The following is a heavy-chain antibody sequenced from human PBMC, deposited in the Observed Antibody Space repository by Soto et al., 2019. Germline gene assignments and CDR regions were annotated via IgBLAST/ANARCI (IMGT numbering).Heavy chain of an antibody. CDR3: ARHDGRGWPFDH. D-gene: IGHD6-19*01. J-gene: IGHJ4*02. V-gene: IGHV4-59*08. Sequence: SXTXSLTCTVSGGSIRSYYWTCIRQPPGKGLEWIGYIYYSGSTSYNPSLKSRVTISVDTSKNQFSLQWSSLKASDSAMYYCARHDGRGWPFDHWGLGTLVTVSS. CDR1: GGSIRSYY. CDR2: IYYSGST.